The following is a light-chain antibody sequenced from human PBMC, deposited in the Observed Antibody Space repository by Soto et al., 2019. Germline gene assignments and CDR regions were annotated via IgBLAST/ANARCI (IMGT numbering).Light chain of an antibody. CDR3: QHYQRYPPS. J-gene: IGKJ4*01. V-gene: IGKV3-15*01. CDR1: QSISSN. CDR2: RTS. Sequence: EIVMTQSPATLSVSPGERATLSCRASQSISSNLAWYQQKPGQAPRLLMFRTSSRATGFPARFSGSGSGTEFNLTISSLQSEDVATYYCQHYQRYPPSFGGGTKLEIK.